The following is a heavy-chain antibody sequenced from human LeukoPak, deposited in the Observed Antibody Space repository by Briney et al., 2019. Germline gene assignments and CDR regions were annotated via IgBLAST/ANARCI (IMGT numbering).Heavy chain of an antibody. CDR2: IYYSGST. D-gene: IGHD3-22*01. Sequence: PSETLSLTCTVSGGSISSYYWSWIRQPPGKGLEWIGYIYYSGSTNYNPSLKSRVTISVDTSKNQFSLKLSSVTAADTAVFYCARRSSGGYSSYYYYYGMDVWGQGTTVTVSS. CDR3: ARRSSGGYSSYYYYYGMDV. CDR1: GGSISSYY. J-gene: IGHJ6*02. V-gene: IGHV4-59*08.